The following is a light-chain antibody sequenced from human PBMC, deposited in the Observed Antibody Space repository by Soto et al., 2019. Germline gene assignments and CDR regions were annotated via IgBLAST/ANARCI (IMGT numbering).Light chain of an antibody. V-gene: IGLV2-23*01. Sequence: QSALTQPASVSGSPGQSITISCTGTSSDVGSYNLVSWYQQHPGKAPKLMIYEGSERPSGVSSRFSGSKSGTTASLTISGLQAEDEADYYCCSYAGSSTWVFGGGTKLTAL. CDR3: CSYAGSSTWV. CDR2: EGS. J-gene: IGLJ3*02. CDR1: SSDVGSYNL.